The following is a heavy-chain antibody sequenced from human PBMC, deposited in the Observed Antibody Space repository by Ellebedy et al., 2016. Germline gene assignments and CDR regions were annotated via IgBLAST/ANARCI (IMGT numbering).Heavy chain of an antibody. V-gene: IGHV1-24*01. CDR1: GYTLTELS. CDR3: ATPGILTGYYYYGMDV. Sequence: ASVKVSCKVSGYTLTELSMHWVRQAPGKGLEWMGGFDPEDGETIYAQKFQGRVTMTEDTSTATAYMELSSLRSEDTAVYYCATPGILTGYYYYGMDVWGQGTTVTVSS. D-gene: IGHD3-9*01. CDR2: FDPEDGET. J-gene: IGHJ6*02.